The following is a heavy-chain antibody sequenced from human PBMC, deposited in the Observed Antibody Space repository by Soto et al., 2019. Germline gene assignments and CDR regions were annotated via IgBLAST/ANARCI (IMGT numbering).Heavy chain of an antibody. J-gene: IGHJ6*02. Sequence: SETLSLTCTVSGGSISSYYWSWIRQPPGKGLEWIGYIYYSGSTNYNPSLKGRFTISRDNAKNSLYLQMNSLRAEDTAVYYCARGDYYYYYGMDVWGQGTTVTVSS. CDR3: ARGDYYYYYGMDV. CDR2: IYYSGST. CDR1: GGSISSYY. V-gene: IGHV4-59*12.